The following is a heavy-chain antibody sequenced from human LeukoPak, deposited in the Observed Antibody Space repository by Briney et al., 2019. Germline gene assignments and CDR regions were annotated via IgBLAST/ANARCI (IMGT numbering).Heavy chain of an antibody. V-gene: IGHV1-8*01. J-gene: IGHJ5*02. CDR2: MNPNSGNT. Sequence: ASVKVSCKASGYPFSNYDINWGRQATGQGLEWMGWMNPNSGNTDYAQKFQGRVTITRNTSISTAYMELSSLRSEDTAVYYCARGRATVTTHWVDPWGQGTLVTVSS. D-gene: IGHD4-11*01. CDR3: ARGRATVTTHWVDP. CDR1: GYPFSNYD.